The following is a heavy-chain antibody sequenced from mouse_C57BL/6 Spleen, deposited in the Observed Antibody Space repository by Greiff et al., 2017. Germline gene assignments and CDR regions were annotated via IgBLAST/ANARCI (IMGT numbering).Heavy chain of an antibody. CDR2: ISSGGSYT. D-gene: IGHD3-2*02. CDR1: GFTFSSYG. V-gene: IGHV5-6*02. Sequence: DVKLVESGGDLVKPGGSLKLSCAASGFTFSSYGMSWVRQTPDKRLEWVATISSGGSYTYYPDSVKGRFTISRDNAKNTLYLQMSSLKYEDTAMYYCAREGDSSGYNYFDYWGQGTTLTVSS. J-gene: IGHJ2*01. CDR3: AREGDSSGYNYFDY.